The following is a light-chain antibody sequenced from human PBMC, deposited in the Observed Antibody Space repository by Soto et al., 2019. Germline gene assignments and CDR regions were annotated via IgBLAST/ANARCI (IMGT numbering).Light chain of an antibody. J-gene: IGLJ2*01. CDR2: EGS. V-gene: IGLV2-23*01. CDR3: CSYAGSSVA. Sequence: QSVLTQPASVSGSPGQSITISCTGTSSDVGSYNLVSWYQQHPGKAPKLMIYEGSKRPSGVPNRFSGSKSGNTASLTISGVQAEDEAEYYCCSYAGSSVAFGGGTQLTVL. CDR1: SSDVGSYNL.